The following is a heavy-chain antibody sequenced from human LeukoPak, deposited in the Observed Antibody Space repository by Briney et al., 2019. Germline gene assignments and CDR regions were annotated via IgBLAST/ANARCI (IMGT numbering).Heavy chain of an antibody. CDR1: GFALSSYA. CDR3: ARAPVTSCRGAFCYPFDY. CDR2: TSSSDPGT. V-gene: IGHV3-23*01. Sequence: QPGGSLRLSCAASGFALSSYAMSWVRQAPGRGLEWVAATSSSDPGTYHADSVRGRFTISRDNSKNTLYLQMNRLRVEDAAVYYCARAPVTSCRGAFCYPFDYWGQGTLVTVSS. D-gene: IGHD2-15*01. J-gene: IGHJ4*02.